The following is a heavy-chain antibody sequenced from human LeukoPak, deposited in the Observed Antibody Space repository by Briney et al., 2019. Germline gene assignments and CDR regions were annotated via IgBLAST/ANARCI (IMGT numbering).Heavy chain of an antibody. CDR1: GASVSIYY. Sequence: SETLSLTCTVSGASVSIYYWSWIRQPPGKGLEWIGDVSYSGSRKYNPSLKNRITISVGTSKNQLSLKLSSVTAADTAAYYCATISGSFEYLDYWGQGTLVTVSS. CDR2: VSYSGSR. CDR3: ATISGSFEYLDY. J-gene: IGHJ4*02. D-gene: IGHD1-26*01. V-gene: IGHV4-59*02.